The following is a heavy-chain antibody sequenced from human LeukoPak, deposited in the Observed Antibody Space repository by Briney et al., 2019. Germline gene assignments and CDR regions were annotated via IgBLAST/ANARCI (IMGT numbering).Heavy chain of an antibody. D-gene: IGHD3-22*01. CDR1: GGSFSGYY. Sequence: SETLSLTCAVYGGSFSGYYWSWIRQPPGKGLEWIGEINHSGSTNYNPSLKSRVTISVDTSKNQFSLKLSSVTAADTAVYYCARGPGYYYDSSGYFWGQGTLVTVSS. CDR3: ARGPGYYYDSSGYF. CDR2: INHSGST. J-gene: IGHJ4*02. V-gene: IGHV4-34*01.